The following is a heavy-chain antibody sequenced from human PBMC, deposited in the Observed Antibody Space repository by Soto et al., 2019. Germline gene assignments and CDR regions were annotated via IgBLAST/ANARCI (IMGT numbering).Heavy chain of an antibody. D-gene: IGHD6-13*01. CDR3: GKLVPATGTVY. CDR1: GFTFSRYA. CDR2: ISDSGART. Sequence: LSLPCAASGFTFSRYAMSWVRQAPGKGLEWVSAISDSGARTYYADSVKGRFTISRDKSKNTVYLQMNSLRAEDTAVYYCGKLVPATGTVYWGQGTLVTVSS. V-gene: IGHV3-23*01. J-gene: IGHJ4*02.